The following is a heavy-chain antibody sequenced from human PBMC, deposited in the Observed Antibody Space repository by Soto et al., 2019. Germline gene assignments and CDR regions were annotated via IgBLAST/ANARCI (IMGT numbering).Heavy chain of an antibody. J-gene: IGHJ4*02. CDR2: IDPSDSYT. Sequence: GESLKISCKGSGYSFTSYWISWVRQMPGKGLEWMGRIDPSDSYTNYSPSFQGHVTISADKSISTAYLQWRSLKASDTAMFYCARPDCSSTSCYAGPFDYWGQGTLVTVSS. CDR3: ARPDCSSTSCYAGPFDY. D-gene: IGHD2-2*01. CDR1: GYSFTSYW. V-gene: IGHV5-10-1*01.